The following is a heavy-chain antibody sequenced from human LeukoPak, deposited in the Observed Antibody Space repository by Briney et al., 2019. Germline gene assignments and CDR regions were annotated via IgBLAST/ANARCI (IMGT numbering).Heavy chain of an antibody. CDR3: ARGQKRYYYDSSGYPLKS. V-gene: IGHV4-34*01. Sequence: SETLPLTCAVYGGSFSGYYWSWIRQPPGKGLEWIGEINHSGSTNYNPSLKSRVTISVDTSKNQFSLKLSSVTAADTAVYYCARGQKRYYYDSSGYPLKSWGQGTLVTVSS. D-gene: IGHD3-22*01. CDR2: INHSGST. CDR1: GGSFSGYY. J-gene: IGHJ4*02.